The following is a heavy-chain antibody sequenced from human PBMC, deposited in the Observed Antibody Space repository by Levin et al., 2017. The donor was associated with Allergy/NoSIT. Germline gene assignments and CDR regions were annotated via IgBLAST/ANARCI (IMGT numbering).Heavy chain of an antibody. V-gene: IGHV1-18*01. Sequence: GESLKISCKVSGYTFISYGISWVRQAPGQGLEWMGWISAYNGNTNYAQKLQGRVTMTTDTSTSTAYMELRSLRSDDTAVYYCARDPAVYSSSWYGYFQHWGQGTLLTVSS. CDR1: GYTFISYG. J-gene: IGHJ1*01. D-gene: IGHD6-13*01. CDR2: ISAYNGNT. CDR3: ARDPAVYSSSWYGYFQH.